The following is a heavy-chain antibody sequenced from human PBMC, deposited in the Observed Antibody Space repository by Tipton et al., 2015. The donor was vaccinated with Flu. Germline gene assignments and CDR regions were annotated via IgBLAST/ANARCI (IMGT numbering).Heavy chain of an antibody. Sequence: GEALISTSYYWAWIRQPPGKGLEWIASIDYRGSTHHDPSLKSRVTISVDTSKNQFSLKLSSVAAADTAVYYCARELDYGVFSPYFDYCGQGTLVTVSS. V-gene: IGHV4-39*07. CDR3: ARELDYGVFSPYFDY. D-gene: IGHD4-17*01. J-gene: IGHJ4*02. CDR2: IDYRGST. CDR1: GEALISTSYY.